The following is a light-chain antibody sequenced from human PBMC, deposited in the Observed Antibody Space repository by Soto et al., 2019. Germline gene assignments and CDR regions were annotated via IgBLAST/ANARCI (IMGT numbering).Light chain of an antibody. CDR2: AAS. Sequence: DIQMTQSPSSLSASVGDEVTITCRASQTIMTYLNWYQLKPGKPPRLLIYAASSLQSGVPSRFSGSGSGTDFTLTISSLQPDDFATYYCQQYKSYWTFGQGTKVDIK. CDR3: QQYKSYWT. J-gene: IGKJ1*01. CDR1: QTIMTY. V-gene: IGKV1-39*01.